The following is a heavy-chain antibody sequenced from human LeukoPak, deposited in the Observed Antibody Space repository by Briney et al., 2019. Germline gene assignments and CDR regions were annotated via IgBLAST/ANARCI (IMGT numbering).Heavy chain of an antibody. D-gene: IGHD4-17*01. CDR1: GFTFSSYA. CDR2: ISYDGSNK. CDR3: ARGPLYGALGY. V-gene: IGHV3-30-3*01. Sequence: GGSLRLSCAASGFTFSSYAMHWVRRAPGKGLEWVAVISYDGSNKYYADSVKGRFTISRDNSKNTLYLQMNSLRAEDTAVYYCARGPLYGALGYWGQGTLVTVSS. J-gene: IGHJ4*02.